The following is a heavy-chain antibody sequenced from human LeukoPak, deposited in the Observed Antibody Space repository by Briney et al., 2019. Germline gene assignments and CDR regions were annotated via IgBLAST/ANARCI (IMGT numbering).Heavy chain of an antibody. CDR1: GSSISTFY. D-gene: IGHD2-2*01. V-gene: IGHV4-59*08. Sequence: SETLSLTCTVSGSSISTFYWSWIRQPPGKGLEWIGYIYYTGSTNYNPSLQSRVTISLDTSKNQFSLKLRSVTAADTAVYYCARRCSSASCPFDFWGQGTLVTVSS. J-gene: IGHJ5*01. CDR2: IYYTGST. CDR3: ARRCSSASCPFDF.